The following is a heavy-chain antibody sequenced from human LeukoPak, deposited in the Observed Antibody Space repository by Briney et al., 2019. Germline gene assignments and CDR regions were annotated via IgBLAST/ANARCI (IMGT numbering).Heavy chain of an antibody. V-gene: IGHV4-39*07. CDR3: ARESYYDSSGYSHDAFDI. CDR1: GGSLSSSSYY. J-gene: IGHJ3*02. D-gene: IGHD3-22*01. Sequence: SETLSLTCTVSGGSLSSSSYYWAWLRQPPGRGLEWIGSIYYSGNTYYKSSLKSRVTIAEETAKNQFSLKLNSVTAADTAVYYCARESYYDSSGYSHDAFDIWGQGTMVTVSS. CDR2: IYYSGNT.